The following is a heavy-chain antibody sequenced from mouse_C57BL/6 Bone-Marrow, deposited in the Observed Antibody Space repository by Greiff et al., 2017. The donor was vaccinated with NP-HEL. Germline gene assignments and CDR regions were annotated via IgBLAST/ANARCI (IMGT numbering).Heavy chain of an antibody. CDR2: INPSTGGT. CDR1: GYSFTGYY. Sequence: VQLQQSGPELVQPGASVKISCKASGYSFTGYYMNWVKQSPEKSLEWIGEINPSTGGTTYNQKFKAKATLTVDKSSSTAYMQLKSLTSEDSAVYYCAIYYDYEGYYFDYWGQGTTLTVSS. V-gene: IGHV1-42*01. D-gene: IGHD2-4*01. CDR3: AIYYDYEGYYFDY. J-gene: IGHJ2*01.